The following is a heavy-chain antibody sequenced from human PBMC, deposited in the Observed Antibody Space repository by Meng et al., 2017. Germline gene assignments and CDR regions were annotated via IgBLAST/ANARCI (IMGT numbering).Heavy chain of an antibody. CDR1: GFTFSDYY. CDR3: AKSPIVVVAATYYFDY. J-gene: IGHJ4*02. CDR2: ISSSGSTI. Sequence: GGSLRLSCAASGFTFSDYYMSWIRQAPGKGLEWVSYISSSGSTIYYADSVKGRFTISRDNAKNSLYLQMNSLRAEDTAVYYCAKSPIVVVAATYYFDYWGQGTLVTVSS. V-gene: IGHV3-11*04. D-gene: IGHD2-15*01.